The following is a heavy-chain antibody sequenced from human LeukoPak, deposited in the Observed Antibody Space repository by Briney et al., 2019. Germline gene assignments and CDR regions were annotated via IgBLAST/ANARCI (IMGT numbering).Heavy chain of an antibody. V-gene: IGHV1-2*02. J-gene: IGHJ5*02. D-gene: IGHD6-13*01. CDR3: ARFSQLAYSTDP. Sequence: ASVKVSCKASGYTFTGYYMHWVRQAPGQGLEWMGWINPNSGGTNYAQKFQGRVTMTRDTSISTAYMELSRLRSDDTAVYYCARFSQLAYSTDPWGQGTLVTVSS. CDR1: GYTFTGYY. CDR2: INPNSGGT.